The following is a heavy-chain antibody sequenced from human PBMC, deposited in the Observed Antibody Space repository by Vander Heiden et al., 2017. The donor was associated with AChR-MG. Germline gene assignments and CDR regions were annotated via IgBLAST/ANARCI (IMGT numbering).Heavy chain of an antibody. V-gene: IGHV1-69*01. CDR1: GCTFSSYA. D-gene: IGHD3-22*01. CDR2: IIPIFGTA. CDR3: ARDTYYYDSSDVGDAFDI. J-gene: IGHJ3*02. Sequence: QVQLVQSGAAVTQPGSSVKVSCKASGCTFSSYAISWVRQAPGQGLEWMGGIIPIFGTANYAQKFQGRVTITADESTSTAYMELSSLRSEDTAVYYCARDTYYYDSSDVGDAFDIWGQGTMVTVSS.